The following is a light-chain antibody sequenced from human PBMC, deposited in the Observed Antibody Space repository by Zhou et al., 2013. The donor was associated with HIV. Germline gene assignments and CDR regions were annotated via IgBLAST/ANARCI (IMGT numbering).Light chain of an antibody. V-gene: IGKV1-8*01. CDR3: QQLQSYPIT. CDR2: AAS. Sequence: AIRMTQSPSSLSASTGDRVTITCRASQGISSHLAWYQQKPGKAPKLLIYAASTLQSGVPLRFSGSGSGTEFTLTISSLQPEDFATYYCQQLQSYPITFGQGTRLEIK. CDR1: QGISSH. J-gene: IGKJ5*01.